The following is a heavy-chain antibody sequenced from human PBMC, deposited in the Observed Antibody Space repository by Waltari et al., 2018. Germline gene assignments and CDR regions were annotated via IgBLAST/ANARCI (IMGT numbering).Heavy chain of an antibody. CDR1: GFTFINYA. CDR3: ARDRQGASASSPEITH. CDR2: IAAEGGTK. Sequence: QVHLVESGGGVGQPGMSLRLSCAASGFTFINYAIHWVRQAPNKGLGGLEVIAAEGGTKDYAGSVGGRFTVSRDKSTNTLHLQMTSLAPEDAAVYFCARDRQGASASSPEITHWGQGTLVTVSS. D-gene: IGHD3-10*01. J-gene: IGHJ4*02. V-gene: IGHV3-30-3*01.